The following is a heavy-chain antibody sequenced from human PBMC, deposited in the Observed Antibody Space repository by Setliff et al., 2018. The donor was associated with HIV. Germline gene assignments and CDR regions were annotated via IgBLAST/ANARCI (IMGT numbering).Heavy chain of an antibody. D-gene: IGHD2-2*01. CDR2: ISFDGRNQ. J-gene: IGHJ4*02. CDR1: RFSFSTYA. CDR3: VRGHYLSSCPDY. Sequence: GGSLRLSCAASRFSFSTYAMHWVRQSSGKGLEWVAVISFDGRNQNYADSVKGRFTISRDNSKNTLYLQMNSLRAEDTAVYYCVRGHYLSSCPDYWGQGTQVTVSS. V-gene: IGHV3-30*04.